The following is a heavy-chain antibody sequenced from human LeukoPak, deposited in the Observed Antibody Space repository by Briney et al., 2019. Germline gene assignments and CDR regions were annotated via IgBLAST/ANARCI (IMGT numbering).Heavy chain of an antibody. CDR3: ATGSYISGNDY. D-gene: IGHD6-19*01. J-gene: IGHJ4*02. Sequence: APVKVSCKASGYTFTGYYMHWVRQAPGQGLEWMGWINPNSGGTNYAQKFQGRVTMTRDTSISTAYMELSSLRSDDTALYYCATGSYISGNDYWGQGTLVTVSS. CDR1: GYTFTGYY. CDR2: INPNSGGT. V-gene: IGHV1-2*02.